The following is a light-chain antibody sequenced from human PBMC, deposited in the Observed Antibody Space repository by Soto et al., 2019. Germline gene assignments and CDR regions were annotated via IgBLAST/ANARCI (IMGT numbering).Light chain of an antibody. CDR1: QDITNL. CDR2: NAS. Sequence: DIQMTQSPSSLSASVGDRVTITCQASQDITNLLNWYQQRPGKAPKLLISNASNLQTGVPSRFNGSGSGTHFTFTISSLQPEDFATYYCQQYDILLSFGGGTKVEIK. CDR3: QQYDILLS. J-gene: IGKJ4*01. V-gene: IGKV1-33*01.